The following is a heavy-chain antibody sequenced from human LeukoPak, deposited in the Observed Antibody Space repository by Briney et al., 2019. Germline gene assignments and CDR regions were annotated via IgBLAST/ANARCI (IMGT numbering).Heavy chain of an antibody. CDR1: GFTFSSFW. Sequence: GGSLRLSCAASGFTFSSFWMHWVRQPPGKGLVWVSRIDYGGTTTAYAASVKGRFTISRDNAKNTLFLQLNRLRVEDTAVYFCVRSRWGDFDHWGQGNLVTV. CDR2: IDYGGTTT. D-gene: IGHD3-16*01. CDR3: VRSRWGDFDH. J-gene: IGHJ4*02. V-gene: IGHV3-74*01.